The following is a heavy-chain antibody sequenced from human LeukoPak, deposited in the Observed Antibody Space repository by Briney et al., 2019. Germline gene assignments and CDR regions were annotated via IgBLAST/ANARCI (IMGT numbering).Heavy chain of an antibody. Sequence: WVRQAPGKGLEWIGSIYYSGSTYYNPSLKSRVTISVDTSKNQFSLKLSSVTAADTAVYYCARDIQIAVAGLLNWFDPWGQGTLVTVSS. D-gene: IGHD6-19*01. CDR3: ARDIQIAVAGLLNWFDP. CDR2: IYYSGST. V-gene: IGHV4-39*07. J-gene: IGHJ5*02.